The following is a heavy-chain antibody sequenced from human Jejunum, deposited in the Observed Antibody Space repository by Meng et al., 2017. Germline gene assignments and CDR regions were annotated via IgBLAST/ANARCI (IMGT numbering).Heavy chain of an antibody. Sequence: SVKVSCKVSGGTFSRHAISWVRQAPGQGLEWLGGIIPMLGTANYAHKFQDRVTINADKSTSTIYMDLNSLTSGDTAMYYCATLASFTENFGSWGQGTLVTVSS. CDR3: ATLASFTENFGS. CDR1: GGTFSRHA. J-gene: IGHJ4*02. CDR2: IIPMLGTA. D-gene: IGHD3-10*01. V-gene: IGHV1-69*10.